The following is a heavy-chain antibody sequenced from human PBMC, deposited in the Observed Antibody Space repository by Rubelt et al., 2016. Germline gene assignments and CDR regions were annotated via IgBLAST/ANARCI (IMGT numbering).Heavy chain of an antibody. D-gene: IGHD5-12*01. CDR2: IYWNDDK. V-gene: IGHV2-5*01. CDR1: GFSLSTGGVG. J-gene: IGHJ4*02. CDR3: EHRRRSAYDFPSD. Sequence: QIILKESGPTLVKPTQTLTLTCTFSGFSLSTGGVGVGGIRQPPGKALEWLAIIYWNDDKRYSPSLKSRLTITKDTSRNQGFLTMTTTSPMDTATSYCEHRRRSAYDFPSDWGQGTLVTVSS.